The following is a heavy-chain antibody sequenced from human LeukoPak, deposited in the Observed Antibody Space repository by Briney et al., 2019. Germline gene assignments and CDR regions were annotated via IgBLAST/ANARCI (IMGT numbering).Heavy chain of an antibody. CDR1: GFTFRSYW. Sequence: GGSLRLSCAASGFTFRSYWMSWVGQAPGKGLEWVANINQDGSEKYYVDSVKGRFTISRDNAKNSLYLQMNSLRAEDTAVYYCARGIVGMDYWGQGTLVTVSS. CDR2: INQDGSEK. J-gene: IGHJ4*02. D-gene: IGHD2-15*01. V-gene: IGHV3-7*01. CDR3: ARGIVGMDY.